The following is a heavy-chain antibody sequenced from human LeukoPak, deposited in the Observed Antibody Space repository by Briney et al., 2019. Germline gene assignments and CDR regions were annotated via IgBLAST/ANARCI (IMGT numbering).Heavy chain of an antibody. Sequence: GGSLRLSCAASGFTFSSYSMNWVRQAPGKGLEWVSSMGGSRSHIYYADSVKGRFTISRDNAKNSLYLQMNSLRAEDTAVYYCARIPPWFGELPDDAFDIWGQGTMVTVSS. V-gene: IGHV3-21*01. CDR1: GFTFSSYS. J-gene: IGHJ3*02. CDR3: ARIPPWFGELPDDAFDI. CDR2: MGGSRSHI. D-gene: IGHD3-10*01.